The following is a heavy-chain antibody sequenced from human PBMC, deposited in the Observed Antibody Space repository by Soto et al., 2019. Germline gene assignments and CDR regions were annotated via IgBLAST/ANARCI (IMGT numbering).Heavy chain of an antibody. CDR3: TRDSSYYGAGRGVLDY. Sequence: GGSLRLSCAVSGFNVNDNYMSWVRQAPGKAPEWVSVIYSGGKTDYAESVRGRFIVSRDTSKNMVYLQMNSLRAEDTATYYCTRDSSYYGAGRGVLDYWGEGTPVTLSS. J-gene: IGHJ4*02. CDR2: IYSGGKT. CDR1: GFNVNDNY. D-gene: IGHD3-10*01. V-gene: IGHV3-66*01.